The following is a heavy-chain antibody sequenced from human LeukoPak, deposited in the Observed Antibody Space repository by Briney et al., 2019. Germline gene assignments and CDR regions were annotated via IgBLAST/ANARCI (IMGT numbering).Heavy chain of an antibody. CDR1: GFTFSSYG. CDR3: ATGDYFSNGDIVVVPAAFDP. CDR2: ISYDGSNK. V-gene: IGHV3-30*03. J-gene: IGHJ5*02. D-gene: IGHD2-2*01. Sequence: GRSLRLSCAASGFTFSSYGMHWVRQAPGKGLEWVAVISYDGSNKYYADSVKGRFTISRDNSKNTLYLQMNSLRAEDTAVYYRATGDYFSNGDIVVVPAAFDPWGQGTLVTVSS.